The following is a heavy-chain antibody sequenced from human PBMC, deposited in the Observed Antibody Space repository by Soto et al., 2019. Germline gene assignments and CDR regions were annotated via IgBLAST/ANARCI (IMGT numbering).Heavy chain of an antibody. Sequence: QVQLQQWGAGLLKPSETLSLTCAVYGGSFSGYYWSWIRQPPGKGLEWIGEINHSGSTNYNPSLKSRVTISVDTSKNQFYLKLSSVTGADTAVYYCARGPHPDYYDSSGGYYFDYWGQGTLVTVCS. D-gene: IGHD3-22*01. CDR2: INHSGST. CDR1: GGSFSGYY. CDR3: ARGPHPDYYDSSGGYYFDY. V-gene: IGHV4-34*01. J-gene: IGHJ4*02.